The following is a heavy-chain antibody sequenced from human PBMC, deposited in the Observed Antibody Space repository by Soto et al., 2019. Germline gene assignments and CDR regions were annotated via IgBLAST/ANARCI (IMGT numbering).Heavy chain of an antibody. D-gene: IGHD5-12*01. J-gene: IGHJ4*02. Sequence: GASVEVSCKASGGTFGSNAIRWVRQAPGQGLEWMGGIIPIFGTANYAQKFQGRVTITADESTSTAYMELSSLRSEDTAVYYCARLGGGYNPTYYFDYWGQGTLVTVSS. CDR3: ARLGGGYNPTYYFDY. CDR2: IIPIFGTA. V-gene: IGHV1-69*13. CDR1: GGTFGSNA.